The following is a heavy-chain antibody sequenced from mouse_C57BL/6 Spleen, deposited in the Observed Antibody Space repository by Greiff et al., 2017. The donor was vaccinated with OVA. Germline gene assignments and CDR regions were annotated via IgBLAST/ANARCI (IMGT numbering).Heavy chain of an antibody. J-gene: IGHJ1*03. V-gene: IGHV5-4*01. CDR3: ARDRTWYFDV. Sequence: EVKLVESGGGLVKPGGSLKLSCAASGFTFGSYAMSWVRQTPEKRLEWVATISDGGSYTYYPDNVKGRFTISRDNAKNNLYLQMSHLKSEDTAMYYCARDRTWYFDVWGTGTTVTVSS. CDR2: ISDGGSYT. CDR1: GFTFGSYA.